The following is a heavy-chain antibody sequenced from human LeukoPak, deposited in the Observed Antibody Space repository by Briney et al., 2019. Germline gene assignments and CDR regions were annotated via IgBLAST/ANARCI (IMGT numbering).Heavy chain of an antibody. CDR3: ARDQEAYCGGDCYPGAY. D-gene: IGHD2-21*02. J-gene: IGHJ4*02. V-gene: IGHV1-18*01. Sequence: GASVKVSCKASGYTFISYGISWVRQAPGQGLEWMGWISAYNGNTNYAQKLQGRVTMTTDTSTSTAYMELRSLRSDDTAVYYCARDQEAYCGGDCYPGAYWGQGTLVTVSS. CDR2: ISAYNGNT. CDR1: GYTFISYG.